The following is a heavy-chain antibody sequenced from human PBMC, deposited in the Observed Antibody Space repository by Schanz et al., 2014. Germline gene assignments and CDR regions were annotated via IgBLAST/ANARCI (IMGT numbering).Heavy chain of an antibody. Sequence: EVQLVESGGGLVQPGRSLRLSCVASGFRFDDYAMHWVRQAPGKGLEWVSGMSWNAGSLGYGDSVKGRFTISRDNAKNSLYLQMNSLRAEDTAVYYCARTSDSSWYMDVWGKGTTVTVSS. CDR1: GFRFDDYA. V-gene: IGHV3-9*01. CDR2: MSWNAGSL. J-gene: IGHJ6*03. D-gene: IGHD2-21*02. CDR3: ARTSDSSWYMDV.